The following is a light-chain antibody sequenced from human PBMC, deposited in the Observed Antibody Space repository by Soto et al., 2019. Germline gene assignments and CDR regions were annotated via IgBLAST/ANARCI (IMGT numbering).Light chain of an antibody. Sequence: SALTQPPSVSGSPGQSVTISCTGTSTDFVSYNRVSWYQQPPGTAPKLMIYEVSKRPSGVPDRVSGSKSGNTASLTISGLQAADEADYYCSLYTSENAYVFGTGTKVTVL. CDR3: SLYTSENAYV. V-gene: IGLV2-18*01. CDR1: STDFVSYNR. CDR2: EVS. J-gene: IGLJ1*01.